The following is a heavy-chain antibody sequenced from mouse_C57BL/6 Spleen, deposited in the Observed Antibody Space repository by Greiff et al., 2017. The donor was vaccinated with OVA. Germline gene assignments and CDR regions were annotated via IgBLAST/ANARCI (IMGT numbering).Heavy chain of an antibody. V-gene: IGHV1-9*01. CDR2: ILPGSGST. CDR1: GYTFTGYW. Sequence: QVQLKQSGAELMKPGASVKLSCKATGYTFTGYWIEWVRQRPGHGLEWIGEILPGSGSTNYNEKFKGKATFTADTSSNTAYMQLSSLTTEDSAIYYCASYYYGSSYSLAYFDYWGQGTTLTVSS. D-gene: IGHD1-1*01. J-gene: IGHJ2*01. CDR3: ASYYYGSSYSLAYFDY.